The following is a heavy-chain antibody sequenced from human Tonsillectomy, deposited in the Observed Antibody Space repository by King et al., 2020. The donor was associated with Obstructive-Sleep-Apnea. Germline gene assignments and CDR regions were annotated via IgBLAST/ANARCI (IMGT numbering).Heavy chain of an antibody. CDR3: AKDSGERYFDWLLEVKGFDY. J-gene: IGHJ4*02. CDR2: ISGSVDST. D-gene: IGHD3-9*01. V-gene: IGHV3-23*04. Sequence: VQLVESGGGLVQPGGSLRLSCAASGFTFSSYAMSWVRQAPGKGLEWVSDISGSVDSTYYADSVKGLFTISRDFSKNTLYLQMNSLRAEDTAVYYCAKDSGERYFDWLLEVKGFDYWGQGTLVTVSS. CDR1: GFTFSSYA.